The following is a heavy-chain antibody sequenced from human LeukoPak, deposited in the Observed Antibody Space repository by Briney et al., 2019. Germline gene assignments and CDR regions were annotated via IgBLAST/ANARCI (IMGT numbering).Heavy chain of an antibody. CDR3: ARGRWGGYSGYDLDY. D-gene: IGHD5-12*01. CDR1: GGSIRSDY. J-gene: IGHJ4*02. Sequence: SETLSLTCTVSGGSIRSDYWSWIRQHQGKGLEWIGYIYYSGSTYYNPSLKSRVTISVDTSKNQFSLKLSSVTAADTAVYYCARGRWGGYSGYDLDYWGQGTLVTVSS. CDR2: IYYSGST. V-gene: IGHV4-31*03.